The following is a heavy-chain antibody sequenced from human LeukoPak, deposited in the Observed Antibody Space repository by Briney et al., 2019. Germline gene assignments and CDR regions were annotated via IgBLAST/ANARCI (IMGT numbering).Heavy chain of an antibody. V-gene: IGHV3-64*01. J-gene: IGHJ6*03. CDR1: GFTFSSYA. Sequence: PGGSLRLSCAASGFTFSSYAMHWVRQAPGKGLEYVSAISSNGGSAYYANSVKGRFTISRDNSKNTLYLQMGSLRSEDMAVDYCARGTLAVAGNFYYYYMDVWGKGTTVTVSS. D-gene: IGHD6-19*01. CDR3: ARGTLAVAGNFYYYYMDV. CDR2: ISSNGGSA.